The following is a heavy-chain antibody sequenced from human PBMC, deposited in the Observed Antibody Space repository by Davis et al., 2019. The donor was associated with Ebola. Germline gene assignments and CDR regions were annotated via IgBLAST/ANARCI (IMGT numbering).Heavy chain of an antibody. D-gene: IGHD1-26*01. V-gene: IGHV1-18*01. J-gene: IGHJ4*02. CDR1: GGTFSSYA. CDR3: ARRGGSYYYFDY. Sequence: ASVKVSCKASGGTFSSYAISWVRQAPGQGLEWMGWISAYNGNTNYAQKLQGRVTMTTDTSTSTAYMELRSLRSDDTAVYYCARRGGSYYYFDYWGQGTLVTVSS. CDR2: ISAYNGNT.